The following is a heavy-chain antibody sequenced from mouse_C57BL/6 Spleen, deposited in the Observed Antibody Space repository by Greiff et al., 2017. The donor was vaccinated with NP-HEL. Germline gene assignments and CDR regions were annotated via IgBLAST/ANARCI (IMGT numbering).Heavy chain of an antibody. CDR1: GFNIKDYY. V-gene: IGHV14-1*01. J-gene: IGHJ3*01. CDR2: IDPEDGDT. CDR3: TTFDGYSPWFAY. Sequence: VQLQQSGAELVRPGASVKLSCTASGFNIKDYYMHWVKQRPEQGLEWIGRIDPEDGDTEYAPKFQGKATMTADTSSNSAYLQLSSLTSEDTAVYYCTTFDGYSPWFAYWGQGTLVTVSA. D-gene: IGHD2-3*01.